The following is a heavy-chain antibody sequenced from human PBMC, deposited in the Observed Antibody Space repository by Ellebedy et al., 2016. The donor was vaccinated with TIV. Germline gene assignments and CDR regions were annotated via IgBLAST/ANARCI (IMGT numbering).Heavy chain of an antibody. V-gene: IGHV4-39*07. CDR1: GGSISSSSYY. D-gene: IGHD6-19*01. CDR3: ARGLAVAAVWYFDL. CDR2: IYYSGST. J-gene: IGHJ2*01. Sequence: MPSETLSLTCTVSGGSISSSSYYWGWIRQPPGKGLEWIGSIYYSGSTYYNPSLQSRVTLSVDTSKNQFSLNLSSVTAADTAVYSCARGLAVAAVWYFDLWGRGTLVTVSS.